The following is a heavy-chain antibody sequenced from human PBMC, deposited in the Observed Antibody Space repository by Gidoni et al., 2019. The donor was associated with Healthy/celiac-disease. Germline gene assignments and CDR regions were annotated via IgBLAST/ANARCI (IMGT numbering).Heavy chain of an antibody. D-gene: IGHD2-2*01. CDR2: IWYDGSNK. CDR1: GFTFSSYG. Sequence: QVQLVESGGGVVQPGRSLRLSCAASGFTFSSYGMHWVRQAPGKGLEWVAVIWYDGSNKYYADSVKGRFTISRDNSKNTLYLQMNSLRAEDTAVYYCAREGYCSSTSCYGRWFDPWGQGTLVTVSS. V-gene: IGHV3-33*01. J-gene: IGHJ5*02. CDR3: AREGYCSSTSCYGRWFDP.